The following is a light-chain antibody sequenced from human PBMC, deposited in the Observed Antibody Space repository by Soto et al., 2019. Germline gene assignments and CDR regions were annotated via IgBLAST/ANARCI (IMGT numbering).Light chain of an antibody. CDR2: YDN. Sequence: QSVLTQPPSASGTPGQRVTISCSGSNSNIGSNTVNWYQQLPAPAPKLLIYYDNLRPSGVPDRISGSKSGTSASLAISGLQADDEADYYCAAWDDSLNVRVFGTGTKLTVL. V-gene: IGLV1-44*01. CDR3: AAWDDSLNVRV. J-gene: IGLJ1*01. CDR1: NSNIGSNT.